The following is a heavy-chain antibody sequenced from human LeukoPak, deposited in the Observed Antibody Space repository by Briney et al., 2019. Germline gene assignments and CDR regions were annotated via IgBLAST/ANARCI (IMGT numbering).Heavy chain of an antibody. CDR2: INTDGSST. J-gene: IGHJ4*02. CDR1: GFTFSSYW. Sequence: PGGSLRLSCAASGFTFSSYWMHWVRQAPGKGLVWVSRINTDGSSTSYADSVKGRFTISRDNAKNTLYLQMNSLRAEDTAVYYCARELGYCSSTSCYDYWGQGTLVTVSS. CDR3: ARELGYCSSTSCYDY. V-gene: IGHV3-74*01. D-gene: IGHD2-2*01.